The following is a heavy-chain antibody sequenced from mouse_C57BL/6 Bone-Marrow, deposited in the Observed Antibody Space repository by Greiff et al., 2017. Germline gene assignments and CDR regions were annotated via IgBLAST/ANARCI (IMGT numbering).Heavy chain of an antibody. D-gene: IGHD2-5*01. CDR3: ARSKNYAMDY. CDR2: IYPRSGNT. CDR1: GYTFTSYG. Sequence: VQLQQSGAELARPGASVKLSCKASGYTFTSYGISWVKQRTGQGLEWIGEIYPRSGNTYYTEKFKGKATLTADKSSSTAYMELRSLTSEDSAVYFCARSKNYAMDYWGQGTSVTVSS. V-gene: IGHV1-81*01. J-gene: IGHJ4*01.